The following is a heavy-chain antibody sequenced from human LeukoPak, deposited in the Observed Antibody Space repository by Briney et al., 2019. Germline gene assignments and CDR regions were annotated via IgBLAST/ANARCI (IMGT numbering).Heavy chain of an antibody. CDR3: TTESPQFDY. Sequence: KSGGSLRLSCAASGFTFSNAWMSGVRQAPGKGLEWVGRIKSTTDGGTTDYAAPVKGRFTISKDYSKNTLYLQMNSLKTEDTAVYYCTTESPQFDYWGQGTLVTVSS. CDR1: GFTFSNAW. J-gene: IGHJ4*02. V-gene: IGHV3-15*01. CDR2: IKSTTDGGTT.